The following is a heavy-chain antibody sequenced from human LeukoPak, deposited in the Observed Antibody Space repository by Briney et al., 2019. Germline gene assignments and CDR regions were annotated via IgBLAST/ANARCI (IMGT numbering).Heavy chain of an antibody. Sequence: PSETLSLTCAVYGGSFRGYYWSWIRQPPGKGLEWIGEINHSGSTNYNPSLKSRVTISVDTSKNQFSLKLSSVTAADTAVYYCARGSHGDYGRRKYFDYWGQGTLVTVSS. J-gene: IGHJ4*02. V-gene: IGHV4-34*01. D-gene: IGHD4-17*01. CDR3: ARGSHGDYGRRKYFDY. CDR1: GGSFRGYY. CDR2: INHSGST.